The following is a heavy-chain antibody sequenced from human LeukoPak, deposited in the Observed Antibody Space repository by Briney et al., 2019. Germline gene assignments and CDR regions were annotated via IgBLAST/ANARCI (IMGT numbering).Heavy chain of an antibody. D-gene: IGHD6-13*01. Sequence: ASVKVSCKASGYTFTSYYMHWVRQAPGQGLEWMGWINPNSGGTNYAQKFQGRVTMTRDTSISTAYMELSGLRSDDTAVYYCAPVAGIAAAGFGDWGQGTLVTVSS. CDR1: GYTFTSYY. V-gene: IGHV1-2*02. J-gene: IGHJ4*02. CDR2: INPNSGGT. CDR3: APVAGIAAAGFGD.